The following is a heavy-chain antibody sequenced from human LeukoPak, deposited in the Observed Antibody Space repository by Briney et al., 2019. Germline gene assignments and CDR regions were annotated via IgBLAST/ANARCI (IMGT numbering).Heavy chain of an antibody. CDR2: IIPIFGTA. D-gene: IGHD6-13*01. CDR3: ARDRHSSSWGVRYFDY. V-gene: IGHV1-69*13. CDR1: GGTFSSYA. J-gene: IGHJ4*02. Sequence: ASVKVSRKASGGTFSSYAISWVRQAPGQGLEWMGGIIPIFGTANYAQKFQGRVTITADESTSTAYMELSSLRSEDTAVYYCARDRHSSSWGVRYFDYWGQGTLVTVSS.